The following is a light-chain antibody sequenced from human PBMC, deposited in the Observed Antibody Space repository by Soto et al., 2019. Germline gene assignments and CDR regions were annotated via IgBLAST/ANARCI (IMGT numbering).Light chain of an antibody. CDR2: GAS. Sequence: VLARSPGTLSLSHGERATLSCRASQSVTNNYLAWYQQKPSQAPRLLIFGASSRAAGIPDRFTGSGSGTDFTLTISILQSEDVAVYYYQQYNNWPPITFGQGTRLEIK. J-gene: IGKJ5*01. CDR3: QQYNNWPPIT. V-gene: IGKV3-20*01. CDR1: QSVTNNY.